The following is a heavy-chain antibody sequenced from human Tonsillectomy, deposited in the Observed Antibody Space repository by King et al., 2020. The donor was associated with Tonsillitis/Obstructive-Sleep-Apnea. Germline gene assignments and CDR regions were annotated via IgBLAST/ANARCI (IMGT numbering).Heavy chain of an antibody. CDR1: GYTFTSYA. CDR3: ARGTVTANWYYFDY. V-gene: IGHV7-4-1*02. D-gene: IGHD2-21*02. J-gene: IGHJ4*02. Sequence: VQLVESGSELKKPGASVKVSCKASGYTFTSYAMNWVRQATGQGIEWMGWINTNNGNPTYAQGFTGRFVFSLDTSVSTAYLQISSLKTEDTAAYYCARGTVTANWYYFDYWGQGTLVTVAS. CDR2: INTNNGNP.